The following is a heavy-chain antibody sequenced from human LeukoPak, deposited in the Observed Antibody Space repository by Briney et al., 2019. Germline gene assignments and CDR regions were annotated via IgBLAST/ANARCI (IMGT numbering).Heavy chain of an antibody. CDR1: GFTFSSYS. Sequence: NPGGSLRLSCAASGFTFSSYSMNWVRQAPGKGLEWVSSISSSSSYIYYADSVKGRFTISRDNAKNSLYLQMNSLRAEDTAVYYCARGNGDCKAQSDFDYWGQGTLVTVSS. V-gene: IGHV3-21*01. CDR3: ARGNGDCKAQSDFDY. CDR2: ISSSSSYI. D-gene: IGHD2-21*02. J-gene: IGHJ4*02.